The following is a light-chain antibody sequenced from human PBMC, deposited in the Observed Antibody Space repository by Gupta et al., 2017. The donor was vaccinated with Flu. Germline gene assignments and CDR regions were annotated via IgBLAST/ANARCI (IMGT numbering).Light chain of an antibody. CDR3: QQSDSTPRT. V-gene: IGKV1-39*01. CDR1: QSISKY. Sequence: DIQMTQSPSSLSASVGDRVTIICRASQSISKYLNWYQQKPGEVPKLLIYAASSLQSGVPSRFSGSGSGTDFTLTINSLQPEDFGTYYCQQSDSTPRTFGQGTKLESK. J-gene: IGKJ2*02. CDR2: AAS.